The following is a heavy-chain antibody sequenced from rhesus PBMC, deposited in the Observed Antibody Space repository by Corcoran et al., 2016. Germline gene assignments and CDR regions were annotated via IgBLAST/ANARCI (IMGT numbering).Heavy chain of an antibody. V-gene: IGHV4-93*02. CDR2: FYGGSGST. D-gene: IGHD5-36*02. J-gene: IGHJ4*01. CDR3: ARRLATVTLSYFDY. CDR1: GGSISSSNW. Sequence: QVQLQESGPGLVKPSETLSLTCAVSGGSISSSNWWSWIRQSPGQGLEWLGCFYGGSGSTSYNPPLEGGVTISTDTSKNQFSLKLSSVTAADTAVYYCARRLATVTLSYFDYWGQGVLVTVSS.